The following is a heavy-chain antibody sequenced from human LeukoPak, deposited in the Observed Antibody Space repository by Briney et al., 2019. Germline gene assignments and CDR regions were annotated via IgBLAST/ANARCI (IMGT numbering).Heavy chain of an antibody. D-gene: IGHD3-10*01. V-gene: IGHV3-7*01. CDR2: IKPDGSEK. Sequence: GGSLRLSCAASGLPFSSYWMSWVRQAPGKGLEWVANIKPDGSEKNYVDSVKGRFTISRDNARNSLFLQMNSLRAEDTAVYYCARDSGSGSYSGYWGLGTLVTVSS. J-gene: IGHJ4*02. CDR3: ARDSGSGSYSGY. CDR1: GLPFSSYW.